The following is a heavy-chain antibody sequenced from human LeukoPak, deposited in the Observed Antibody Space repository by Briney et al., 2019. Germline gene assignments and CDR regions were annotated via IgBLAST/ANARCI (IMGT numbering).Heavy chain of an antibody. CDR1: GFTFSSYG. J-gene: IGHJ3*02. Sequence: GRSLRLSCAAPGFTFSSYGMHWVRQAPGKGLEWVAVISYDGSNKYYADSVKGRFTISRDNSKNTLYLQMNSLRAEDTAVYYCAKVGYSSGWTPDAFDIWGQGTMVTVSS. CDR3: AKVGYSSGWTPDAFDI. CDR2: ISYDGSNK. D-gene: IGHD6-19*01. V-gene: IGHV3-30*18.